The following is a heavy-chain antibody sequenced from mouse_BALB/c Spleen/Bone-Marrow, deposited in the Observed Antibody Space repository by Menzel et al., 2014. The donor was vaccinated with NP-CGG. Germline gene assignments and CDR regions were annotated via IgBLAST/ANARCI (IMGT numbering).Heavy chain of an antibody. CDR2: INPSTGYT. Sequence: VQLVEPGAELAKPGASVKMSCKASGYTFTSYWMHRVKQRPGQGLEWIGYINPSTGYTEYNQKFKDKATLTADKSSSTAYMQLSSLTSEDSAVYYCARDWYFDVWGAGTTVTVSS. CDR3: ARDWYFDV. V-gene: IGHV1-7*01. CDR1: GYTFTSYW. J-gene: IGHJ1*01.